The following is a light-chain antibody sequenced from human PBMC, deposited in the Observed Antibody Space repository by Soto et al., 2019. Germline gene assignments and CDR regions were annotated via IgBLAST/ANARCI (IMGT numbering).Light chain of an antibody. CDR3: QQLNTYPVT. CDR2: AAS. V-gene: IGKV3-15*01. J-gene: IGKJ4*01. CDR1: QSVDSN. Sequence: EIVMTQSPATLSVSPGDGATLSCRASQSVDSNLAWYQQKPGRAPKLLISAASTLQSGVPARFSGSGSGTDFTLSITSLQPEDFATYYCQQLNTYPVTFGGGTKVEIK.